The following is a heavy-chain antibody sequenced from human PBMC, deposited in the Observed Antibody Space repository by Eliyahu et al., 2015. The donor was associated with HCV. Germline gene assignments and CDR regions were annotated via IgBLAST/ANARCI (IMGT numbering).Heavy chain of an antibody. Sequence: QVQLQESGPGLVKPSQTLSLTCTVSXXXXRIGDYYWSWIRQHPGKGLEWIGYIYYSGSTYYNPSLKSRVTISLDTSNNHFSLTLTSVTAADTAVYYCARAYRGRGYQFSYWGQGTLVTVPS. CDR1: XXXXRIGDYY. V-gene: IGHV4-31*03. CDR2: IYYSGST. CDR3: ARAYRGRGYQFSY. D-gene: IGHD3-22*01. J-gene: IGHJ4*02.